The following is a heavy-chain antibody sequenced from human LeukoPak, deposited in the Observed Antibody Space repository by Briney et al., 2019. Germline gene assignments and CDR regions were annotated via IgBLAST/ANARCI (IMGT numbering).Heavy chain of an antibody. CDR1: GFTFSSYS. V-gene: IGHV3-21*01. CDR3: ARDVFNYGSGSYYFDY. CDR2: ISSSSSYI. D-gene: IGHD3-10*01. J-gene: IGHJ4*02. Sequence: GGSLRLSCAASGFTFSSYSMNWVRQAPGKGLEWVSSISSSSSYIYYADSVKGRFTISRDNAKNSLYLQMNSLRAEDTAVYYCARDVFNYGSGSYYFDYWGQGTLVTVSS.